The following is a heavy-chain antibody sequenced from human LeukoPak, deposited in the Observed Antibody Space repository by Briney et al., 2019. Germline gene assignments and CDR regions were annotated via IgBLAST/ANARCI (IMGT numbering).Heavy chain of an antibody. CDR1: GFTFSNSW. J-gene: IGHJ6*04. CDR3: VRESDVWSGPGIGRPLDV. Sequence: GGSLRRSCLASGFTFSNSWMTWVRQAPGRGLEWVANIKEDGSDKQYVDSVRGRFTISRDNAKNSVSLQMDGLRAEDTAVYHCVRESDVWSGPGIGRPLDVWGKGTTVTVSS. D-gene: IGHD3-3*01. V-gene: IGHV3-7*01. CDR2: IKEDGSDK.